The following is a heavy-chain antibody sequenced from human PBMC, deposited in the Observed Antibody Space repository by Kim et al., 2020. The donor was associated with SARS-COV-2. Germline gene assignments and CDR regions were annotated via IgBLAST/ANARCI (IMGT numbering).Heavy chain of an antibody. J-gene: IGHJ4*02. CDR3: ARARGSCSSTSCYLDFDY. D-gene: IGHD2-2*01. Sequence: QGRATITRDTSASTAYMELSSMRSEDTAVYYCARARGSCSSTSCYLDFDYWGQGTLVTVSS. V-gene: IGHV1-3*01.